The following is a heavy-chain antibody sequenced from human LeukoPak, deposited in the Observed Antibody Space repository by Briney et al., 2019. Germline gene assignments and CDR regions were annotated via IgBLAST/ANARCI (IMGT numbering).Heavy chain of an antibody. Sequence: GESLKISXKGSGYSFSSYWIGWVRQKPGKGLEWTGIIYPGDSDTRYSPSFQGQVTISADKSTSTAYLQWSSLKASGTAMYNCARVIVGAIHAFDVWGQGTMITVSS. D-gene: IGHD1-26*01. CDR3: ARVIVGAIHAFDV. V-gene: IGHV5-51*01. J-gene: IGHJ3*01. CDR2: IYPGDSDT. CDR1: GYSFSSYW.